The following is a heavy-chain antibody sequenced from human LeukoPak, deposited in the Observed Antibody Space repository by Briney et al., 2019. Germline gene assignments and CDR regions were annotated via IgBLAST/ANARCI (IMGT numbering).Heavy chain of an antibody. Sequence: GGSLRLSCAASGFTFSSYTMIWVRQAPGKGLEWVAVIWYDGSNKYYADSVKGRFTISRDNSKNTLYLQMNSLRAEDTAVYYCARDAPLCDYWGQGTLVTVSS. V-gene: IGHV3-33*08. D-gene: IGHD2/OR15-2a*01. CDR2: IWYDGSNK. CDR3: ARDAPLCDY. J-gene: IGHJ4*02. CDR1: GFTFSSYT.